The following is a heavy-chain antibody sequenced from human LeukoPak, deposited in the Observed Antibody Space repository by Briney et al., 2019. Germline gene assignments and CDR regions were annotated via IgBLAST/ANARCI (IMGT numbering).Heavy chain of an antibody. D-gene: IGHD3-3*01. CDR3: ARFTIFGVVPSYYFDY. V-gene: IGHV4-61*02. J-gene: IGHJ4*02. Sequence: TLSLTCTVSGGSISSGSYYWSWIRQPAGKGLEWIGRIYTSGSTNYNPSLKSRVTISVDTSMNQFSLKLSSVTAADTAVYYCARFTIFGVVPSYYFDYWGQGTLVTVSS. CDR2: IYTSGST. CDR1: GGSISSGSYY.